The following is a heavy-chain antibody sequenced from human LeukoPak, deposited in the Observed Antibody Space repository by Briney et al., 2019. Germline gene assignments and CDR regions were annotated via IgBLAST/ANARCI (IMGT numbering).Heavy chain of an antibody. V-gene: IGHV4-34*01. J-gene: IGHJ4*02. Sequence: PSETLSLTCALYGGSFSGYYWSWIRQPPGKGLEWIGEINHSGSTNYNPSLKSRVTISVDTSKNQFSLKLSSVTAADTAVYYCARAGPQSGSYNSPRFDYWGQGTLVTVSS. D-gene: IGHD1-26*01. CDR3: ARAGPQSGSYNSPRFDY. CDR1: GGSFSGYY. CDR2: INHSGST.